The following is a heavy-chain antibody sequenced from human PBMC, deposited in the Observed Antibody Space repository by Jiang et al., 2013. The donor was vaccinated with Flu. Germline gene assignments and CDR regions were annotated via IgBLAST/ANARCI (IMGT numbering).Heavy chain of an antibody. J-gene: IGHJ4*02. D-gene: IGHD2-21*02. CDR3: ARTLGGVTAPRVDFDY. CDR2: IYWNDDK. V-gene: IGHV2-5*01. CDR1: STSGVG. Sequence: STSGVGVGWIRQPPGKALEWLALIYWNDDKRYSPSLKSRLTITKDTSKNQVVLTMTNMDPVDTATYYCARTLGGVTAPRVDFDYWGQGTLVTVSS.